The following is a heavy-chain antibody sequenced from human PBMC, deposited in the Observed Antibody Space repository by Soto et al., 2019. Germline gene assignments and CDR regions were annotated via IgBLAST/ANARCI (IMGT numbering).Heavy chain of an antibody. D-gene: IGHD1-26*01. CDR2: IYYSGST. J-gene: IGHJ5*02. Sequence: SETLSLTCTVSGGSISSSSYYWGWIRQPPGKGLEWIGSIYYSGSTYYNPSLKSRVTISVDTSKNQFSLKLSSVTAADTAVYYCARHTPGEWELLNWFDPWGQGTLVTVSS. V-gene: IGHV4-39*01. CDR1: GGSISSSSYY. CDR3: ARHTPGEWELLNWFDP.